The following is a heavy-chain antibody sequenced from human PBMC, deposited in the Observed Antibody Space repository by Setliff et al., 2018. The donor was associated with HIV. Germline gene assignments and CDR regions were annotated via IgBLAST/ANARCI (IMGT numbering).Heavy chain of an antibody. CDR1: GGSISSHY. J-gene: IGHJ4*02. CDR2: IYTSGIT. D-gene: IGHD6-13*01. V-gene: IGHV4-4*09. CDR3: ATRPADSKWYGVFDY. Sequence: SETLSLTCTVSGGSISSHYWSWNRQSPGKGLEWIGYIYTSGITNYNPSLNSRVTISVDTSKNQFSLKLNSVTAADTAVYYCATRPADSKWYGVFDYWGQGTLVTVSS.